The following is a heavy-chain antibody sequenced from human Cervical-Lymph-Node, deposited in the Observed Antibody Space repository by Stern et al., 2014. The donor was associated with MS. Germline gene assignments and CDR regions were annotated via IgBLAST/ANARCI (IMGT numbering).Heavy chain of an antibody. V-gene: IGHV5-51*01. CDR3: ARHVQGFDY. CDR1: GYSFTIYY. Sequence: VQLVQSGAEVKKPGESLRISCKPSGYSFTIYYIPWVRQAPGKGLEWMGVIYPYDSDSTDSPSFHGQITISTNKSNPTAYLQRSSLRASDTAMYYCARHVQGFDYWGQGTLVTVSS. CDR2: IYPYDSDS. J-gene: IGHJ4*02.